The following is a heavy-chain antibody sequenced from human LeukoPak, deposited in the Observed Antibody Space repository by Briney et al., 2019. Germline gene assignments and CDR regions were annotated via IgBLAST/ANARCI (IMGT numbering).Heavy chain of an antibody. CDR2: XXAYNGNT. V-gene: IGHV1-18*01. D-gene: IGHD3-3*01. Sequence: FXSYGISWVXQAPGQGLXRXXXXXAYNGNTNYAQKLQGRVTMTTDTSTSTAYMELRSLRSDDTAVYYCARVQITIFGVVIGWFDPWGQGTLVTVSS. CDR3: ARVQITIFGVVIGWFDP. CDR1: FXSYG. J-gene: IGHJ5*02.